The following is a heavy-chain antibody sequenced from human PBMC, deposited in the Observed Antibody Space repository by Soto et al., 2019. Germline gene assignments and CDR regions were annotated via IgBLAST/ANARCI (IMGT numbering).Heavy chain of an antibody. D-gene: IGHD4-17*01. Sequence: QVQLQESGPGVVKPAETLSLTCTDSGGSLSSYYWTWIRQPPGKGLEWIGYISYSGNTNYNPSLKSRVTISVDTSTNQFSLKLGSVSAADTAVYYCAKLPWAGYGVIFDPWGQGTLVTVSS. CDR3: AKLPWAGYGVIFDP. J-gene: IGHJ5*02. CDR1: GGSLSSYY. CDR2: ISYSGNT. V-gene: IGHV4-59*01.